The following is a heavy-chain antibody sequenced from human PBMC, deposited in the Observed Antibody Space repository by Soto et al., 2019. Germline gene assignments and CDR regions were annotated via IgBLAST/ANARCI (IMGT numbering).Heavy chain of an antibody. CDR3: ARENSYFDY. Sequence: QIQLLQSGAEVKKPGASVKVTCKASGYTFRNFGISWVRQAPGQGLEWMGWIRAYNANANYAQKFRGRLTMTADTSTSTAYMELRSLRSDDTAVYYCARENSYFDYWGQGTLVTVSS. J-gene: IGHJ4*02. CDR1: GYTFRNFG. CDR2: IRAYNANA. V-gene: IGHV1-18*01.